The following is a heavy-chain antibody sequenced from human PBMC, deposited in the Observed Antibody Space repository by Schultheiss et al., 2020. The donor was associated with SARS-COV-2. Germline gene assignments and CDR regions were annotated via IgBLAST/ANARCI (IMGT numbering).Heavy chain of an antibody. V-gene: IGHV4-59*01. CDR3: ARSEDYYGMDV. CDR1: GGSISSYY. Sequence: SQTLSLTCTVSGGSISSYYWSWIRQPPGKGLEWIGYIYYSGSTNYNPSLKGRVTISVDTSKHKSSLKLSSVTAADTAVYYCARSEDYYGMDVWGQGTTVTVSS. CDR2: IYYSGST. J-gene: IGHJ6*02.